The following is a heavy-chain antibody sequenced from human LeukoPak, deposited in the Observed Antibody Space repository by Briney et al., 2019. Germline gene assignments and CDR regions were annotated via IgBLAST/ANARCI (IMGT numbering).Heavy chain of an antibody. CDR2: IIPIFGTA. J-gene: IGHJ4*02. V-gene: IGHV1-69*05. Sequence: GASVKVSCKASGGTFSSYAIIWVRQAPGQGLEWMGRIIPIFGTANYAQKFQGRVTITTDESTSTAYMELSSLRSEDTAVYYCARDLIYDYVWGSYRQQLYYFDYWGQGTLVTVSS. CDR1: GGTFSSYA. CDR3: ARDLIYDYVWGSYRQQLYYFDY. D-gene: IGHD3-16*02.